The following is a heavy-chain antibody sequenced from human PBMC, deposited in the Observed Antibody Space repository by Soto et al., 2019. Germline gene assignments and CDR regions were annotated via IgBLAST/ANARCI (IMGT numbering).Heavy chain of an antibody. CDR1: GYTFTSYY. CDR3: ARDSSFLSLGELSLPDY. J-gene: IGHJ4*02. V-gene: IGHV1-46*01. D-gene: IGHD3-16*02. Sequence: ASVKVSCKASGYTFTSYYMHWVRQAPGQGLEWMGIINPSGGSTSYAQKFQGRVTMTRDTSTSTVYMELSSLRSEDTAVYYCARDSSFLSLGELSLPDYWGQGTLVTVSS. CDR2: INPSGGST.